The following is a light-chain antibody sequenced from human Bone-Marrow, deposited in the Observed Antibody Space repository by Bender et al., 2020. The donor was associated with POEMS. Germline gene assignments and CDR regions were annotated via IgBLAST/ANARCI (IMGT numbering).Light chain of an antibody. V-gene: IGLV3-27*01. CDR1: VLAKKY. Sequence: SYELTQPSSVSVSPGQTARITCSGEVLAKKYARWFQQKPGQAPVLVIYKDNERPSEIPERFSGSNSGNTATLTITNVEAGDEAVYYCQLWDTTSDHVVFGGGTTLTVL. CDR3: QLWDTTSDHVV. J-gene: IGLJ2*01. CDR2: KDN.